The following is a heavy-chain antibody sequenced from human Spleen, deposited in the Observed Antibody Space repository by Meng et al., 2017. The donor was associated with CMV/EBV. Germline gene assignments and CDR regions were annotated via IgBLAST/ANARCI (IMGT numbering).Heavy chain of an antibody. CDR1: SYA. J-gene: IGHJ3*02. CDR3: ASHTRGIVVVPAVWGSAFDI. Sequence: SYAISWVRQAPGQGLEWMGGIIPIFGTANYAQKFQGRVTITTDESTSTAYMELSSLRSEDTAVYYCASHTRGIVVVPAVWGSAFDIWGQGTMVTVSS. V-gene: IGHV1-69*05. D-gene: IGHD2-2*01. CDR2: IIPIFGTA.